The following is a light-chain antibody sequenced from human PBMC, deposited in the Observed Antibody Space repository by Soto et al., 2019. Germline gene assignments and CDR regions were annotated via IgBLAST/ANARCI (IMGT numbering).Light chain of an antibody. V-gene: IGLV3-21*02. CDR2: DGS. CDR3: CSYAGSDIWV. CDR1: NVGSKS. Sequence: SYELTQPPSVSVAPGQTARIPCGGNNVGSKSVHWYQQKPGQAPVLVVYDGSERPSGLPERFSGSKSGNTASLTISGLQAEDEADYYCCSYAGSDIWVFGGGTKLTVL. J-gene: IGLJ3*02.